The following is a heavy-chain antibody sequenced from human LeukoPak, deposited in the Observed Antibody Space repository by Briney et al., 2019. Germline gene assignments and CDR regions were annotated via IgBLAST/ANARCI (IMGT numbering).Heavy chain of an antibody. CDR2: INTNTGDP. Sequence: GASVKVSCKASGYTFTSYAMNWVRQAPGQGLEWMGWINTNTGDPTYAQGFTGRFVFSLDTSVSTAYLQISSLKAEDTAVYYCARGFRFPLYYYDSSGFDYWGQGTLVTVSS. V-gene: IGHV7-4-1*02. J-gene: IGHJ4*02. D-gene: IGHD3-22*01. CDR3: ARGFRFPLYYYDSSGFDY. CDR1: GYTFTSYA.